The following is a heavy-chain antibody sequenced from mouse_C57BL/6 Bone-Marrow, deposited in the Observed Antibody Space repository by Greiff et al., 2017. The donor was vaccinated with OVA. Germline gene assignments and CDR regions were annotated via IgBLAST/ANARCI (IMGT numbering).Heavy chain of an antibody. V-gene: IGHV5-6*01. CDR3: ARCLYSNYLYAMDY. CDR1: GFTFSSYG. D-gene: IGHD2-5*01. J-gene: IGHJ4*01. Sequence: EVQRVESGGDLVKPGGSLKLSCAASGFTFSSYGMSWVRQTPDKRLEWVATISSGGSYTYYPDSVKGRFTISRDNAKNTLYLQMSSLKSEDTAMYYCARCLYSNYLYAMDYWGQGTSVTVSS. CDR2: ISSGGSYT.